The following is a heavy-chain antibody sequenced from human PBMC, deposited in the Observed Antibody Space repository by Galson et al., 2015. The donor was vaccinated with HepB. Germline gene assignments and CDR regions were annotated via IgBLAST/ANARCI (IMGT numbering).Heavy chain of an antibody. CDR1: GDSVSSNSAV. V-gene: IGHV6-1*01. J-gene: IGHJ4*02. Sequence: CAISGDSVSSNSAVRNWIRQSPSRGLEWLGRTYYRSKWYNDYAVSFNSRITINPDTAKNQFSLHLNSVTPEDTAVYYCARESASGWAEYWGQGTLVTVSS. D-gene: IGHD6-19*01. CDR2: TYYRSKWYN. CDR3: ARESASGWAEY.